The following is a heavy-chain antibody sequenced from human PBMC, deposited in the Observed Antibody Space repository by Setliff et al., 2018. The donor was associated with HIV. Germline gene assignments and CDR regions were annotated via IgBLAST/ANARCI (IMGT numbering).Heavy chain of an antibody. CDR2: IYYSGST. CDR3: ARDRSHPPYYMDV. J-gene: IGHJ3*01. Sequence: LSLTCTVSGGSISSAAYYWSWIRQHPGKGLEWIGHIYYSGSTNYNPSLKSRVTISVDTSKNQFSLKLTSVTAADTAVYYCARDRSHPPYYMDVWGQGTMVTVSS. D-gene: IGHD1-26*01. V-gene: IGHV4-31*03. CDR1: GGSISSAAYY.